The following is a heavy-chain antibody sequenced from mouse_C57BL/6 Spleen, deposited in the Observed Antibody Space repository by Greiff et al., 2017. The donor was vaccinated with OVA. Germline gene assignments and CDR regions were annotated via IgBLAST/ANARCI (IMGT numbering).Heavy chain of an antibody. CDR3: ARAVVAPDY. J-gene: IGHJ2*01. CDR2: IDPSDSYT. CDR1: GYTFTSYW. V-gene: IGHV1-50*01. Sequence: QVQLKQPGAELVKPGASVKLSCKASGYTFTSYWMQWVKQRPGQGLEWIGEIDPSDSYTNYNQKFKGKATLTVDTSSSTAYMQLSSLTSEDSAVYYCARAVVAPDYWGQGTTLTVSS. D-gene: IGHD1-1*01.